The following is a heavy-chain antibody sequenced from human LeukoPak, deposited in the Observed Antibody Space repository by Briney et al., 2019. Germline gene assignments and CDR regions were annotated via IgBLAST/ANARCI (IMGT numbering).Heavy chain of an antibody. V-gene: IGHV3-74*01. CDR2: INEDGSTT. Sequence: GGSLRLSCAASGFTFSNHWMHWVRQAPGKGLVWVSRINEDGSTTNYADSVKGRSTIFRDNAKNTLYLQMNSLRAEDTAVYYCVRDLGGRSGHWGQGTLVTVSS. J-gene: IGHJ4*02. CDR3: VRDLGGRSGH. D-gene: IGHD1-26*01. CDR1: GFTFSNHW.